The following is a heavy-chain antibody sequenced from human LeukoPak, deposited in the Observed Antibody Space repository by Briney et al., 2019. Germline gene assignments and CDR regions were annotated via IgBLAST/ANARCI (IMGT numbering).Heavy chain of an antibody. CDR3: ARSPYTIPFDY. V-gene: IGHV4-34*01. D-gene: IGHD3-10*01. CDR1: GGSFGGYY. J-gene: IGHJ4*02. CDR2: INHSGST. Sequence: SETLSLTCAVYGGSFGGYYWSWIRQPPGKGLEWIGEINHSGSTNYNPSLKSRVTISVDTSKNQSSLKLSSVSAADTAVYYCARSPYTIPFDYWGQGTLVTVSS.